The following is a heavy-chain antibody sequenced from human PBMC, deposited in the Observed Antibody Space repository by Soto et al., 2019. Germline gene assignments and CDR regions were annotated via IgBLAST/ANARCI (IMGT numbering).Heavy chain of an antibody. CDR3: AKDAHTPIRTIADASGGLEH. Sequence: QVQLVESGGGVVQPGRSLRLSCATSGFTFRFYDMHWDRQAPGKGLEWVAIISRDGNNKDDGDSGKGGFTISRDNSKNTLYLQMDSLRGEDPAGYSCAKDAHTPIRTIADASGGLEHWALGSLVSVSS. J-gene: IGHJ1*01. D-gene: IGHD2-15*01. CDR2: ISRDGNNK. V-gene: IGHV3-30*18. CDR1: GFTFRFYD.